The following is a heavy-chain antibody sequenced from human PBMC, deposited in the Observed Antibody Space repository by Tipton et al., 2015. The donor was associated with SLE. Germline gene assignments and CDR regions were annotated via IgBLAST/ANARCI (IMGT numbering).Heavy chain of an antibody. Sequence: SLRLSCAASGFTFSKHGMHWVRQAPGKGLEWVSFIRYDGSNKYHADSVMGRFTISRDNSKNTLFLQMNSLRPEDTALYYCARTARILGFWGQGTLVIVSS. CDR3: ARTARILGF. CDR2: IRYDGSNK. V-gene: IGHV3-30*02. CDR1: GFTFSKHG. D-gene: IGHD1-1*01. J-gene: IGHJ4*02.